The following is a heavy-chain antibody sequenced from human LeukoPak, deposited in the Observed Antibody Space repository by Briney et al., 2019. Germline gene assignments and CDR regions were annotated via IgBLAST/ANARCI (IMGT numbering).Heavy chain of an antibody. CDR3: ARGNGYSYGYNWFDP. D-gene: IGHD5-18*01. CDR1: GGSFSAFF. J-gene: IGHJ5*02. Sequence: PSETLSLTCAVSGGSFSAFFWRWIRQPPGKGLEWIGDVGHSGSADYNPSLKSRVTISVDTSKNQFSLKLSSVTAADTAVYYCARGNGYSYGYNWFDPWGQGTLVTVSS. V-gene: IGHV4-34*01. CDR2: VGHSGSA.